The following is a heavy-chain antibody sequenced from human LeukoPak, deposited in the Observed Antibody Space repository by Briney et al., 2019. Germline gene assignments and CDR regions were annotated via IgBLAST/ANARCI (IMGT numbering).Heavy chain of an antibody. CDR2: IYYSGST. CDR3: ARGAMMITFGGVIVPRYSWFDP. J-gene: IGHJ5*02. Sequence: SETLSLTCAVYGGSFSGYYWSWIRQHPGKGLEWIGYIYYSGSTYYNPSLKSRVTISVDTSKNQFSLKLSSVTAADTAVYYCARGAMMITFGGVIVPRYSWFDPWGQGTLVTVSS. CDR1: GGSFSGYY. D-gene: IGHD3-16*02. V-gene: IGHV4-31*11.